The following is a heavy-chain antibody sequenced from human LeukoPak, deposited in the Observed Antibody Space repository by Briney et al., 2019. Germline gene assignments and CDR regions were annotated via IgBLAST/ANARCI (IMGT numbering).Heavy chain of an antibody. D-gene: IGHD3-10*01. Sequence: PRGSLRLSCAASGFTFNSYWMSWVRQAPGKGLEWVANIDPDGSEKQYGDSVKGRFTTSRDNAKNSLYLQMNSLRAEDTAIYYCARIYYFGDNNWRYFDNWGQGTLVTVSS. CDR1: GFTFNSYW. CDR3: ARIYYFGDNNWRYFDN. V-gene: IGHV3-7*01. CDR2: IDPDGSEK. J-gene: IGHJ4*02.